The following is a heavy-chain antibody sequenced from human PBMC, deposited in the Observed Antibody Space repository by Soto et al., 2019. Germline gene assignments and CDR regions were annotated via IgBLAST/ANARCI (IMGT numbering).Heavy chain of an antibody. CDR1: GYTFTNYD. CDR2: MNPNSGSS. V-gene: IGHV1-8*01. CDR3: ARALYHFDFWSDSYKANWFDP. Sequence: RASVKVSCKASGYTFTNYDINWVRQAPGQGLEWTGWMNPNSGSSGYAQKFQGRVSMTRNSSISTAYMELSSLRSEDTAVYYCARALYHFDFWSDSYKANWFDPWGQGTPVTVSS. D-gene: IGHD3-3*01. J-gene: IGHJ5*02.